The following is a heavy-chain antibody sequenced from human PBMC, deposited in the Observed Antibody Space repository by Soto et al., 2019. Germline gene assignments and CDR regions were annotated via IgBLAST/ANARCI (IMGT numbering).Heavy chain of an antibody. CDR2: INHSGST. D-gene: IGHD5-12*01. J-gene: IGHJ4*02. V-gene: IGHV4-34*01. Sequence: SETLSLTCAVYGGSFSGYYWSWIRQPPGKGLEWIGEINHSGSTNYNPSLKSRVTISVDTSKNQFSLKLSSVTAADTAVYYCARVDSGSGYDSGIDYFDYWGQGTLVTVSS. CDR3: ARVDSGSGYDSGIDYFDY. CDR1: GGSFSGYY.